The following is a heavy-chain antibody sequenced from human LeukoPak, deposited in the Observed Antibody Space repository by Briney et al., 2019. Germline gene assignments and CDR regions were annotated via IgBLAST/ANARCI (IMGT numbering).Heavy chain of an antibody. V-gene: IGHV3-74*01. J-gene: IGHJ4*02. CDR2: INTDGSST. CDR3: ARDGGYTYGYFDY. D-gene: IGHD5-18*01. CDR1: GSTFSDNR. Sequence: PGGSLRLSCAASGSTFSDNRMHWVRQAPGKGLVWVSRINTDGSSTAYADSVKGRFTISRDNAKNTLYLQMNSLRAEDTAVYYCARDGGYTYGYFDYWGQGTLVTVSS.